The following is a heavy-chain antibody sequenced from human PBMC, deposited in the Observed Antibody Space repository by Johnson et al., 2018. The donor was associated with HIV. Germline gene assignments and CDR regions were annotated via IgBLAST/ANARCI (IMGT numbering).Heavy chain of an antibody. CDR1: GFTFSGYW. CDR2: IKEDGSEK. J-gene: IGHJ3*02. D-gene: IGHD6-13*01. CDR3: ARRARDTSTWVGGSVNAFDI. V-gene: IGHV3-7*01. Sequence: MLLVESGGGVVQPGRSLRLSCAASGFTFSGYWMTWVRQAPGTVLEWVANIKEDGSEKYYLDSVKGRFTISRDNAKNSLYLQMNTRRAEETGVYYCARRARDTSTWVGGSVNAFDIWGQGTMVTVSS.